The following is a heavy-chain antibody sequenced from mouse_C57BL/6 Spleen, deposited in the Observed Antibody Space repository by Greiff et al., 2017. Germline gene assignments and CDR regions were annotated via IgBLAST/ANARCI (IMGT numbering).Heavy chain of an antibody. J-gene: IGHJ4*01. CDR3: ARENKGDAMDY. CDR1: GYTFTDYY. D-gene: IGHD1-3*01. CDR2: INPNNGGT. Sequence: EVQLQQSGPELVKPGASVKISCKASGYTFTDYYMNWVKQSHGKSLEWIGDINPNNGGTSYNQKFKGKATLTVDKSSSTAYMELRSLTSEDSAVYYCARENKGDAMDYWGQGTSVTVSS. V-gene: IGHV1-26*01.